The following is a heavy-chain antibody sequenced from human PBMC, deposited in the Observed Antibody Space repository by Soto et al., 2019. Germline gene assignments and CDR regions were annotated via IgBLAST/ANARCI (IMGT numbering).Heavy chain of an antibody. CDR1: GGSISGSY. Sequence: SETLSLTCSVSGGSISGSYWSWIRQSPGKGLEWPGYVYYTGSTNYSPSLRSRVSISVDTSKNEFSLRLSSVTAADTAVYFCARSVAVPGAHIDYWGQGTQVTVSS. J-gene: IGHJ4*02. D-gene: IGHD6-19*01. CDR3: ARSVAVPGAHIDY. V-gene: IGHV4-59*01. CDR2: VYYTGST.